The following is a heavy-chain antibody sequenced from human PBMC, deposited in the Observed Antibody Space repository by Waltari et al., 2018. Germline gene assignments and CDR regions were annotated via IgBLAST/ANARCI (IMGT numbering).Heavy chain of an antibody. CDR3: AKDRWGGANYFDY. CDR2: VDTSGAT. CDR1: GFTLSAFA. D-gene: IGHD2-21*01. V-gene: IGHV3-23*04. Sequence: EVQLVESGGGLVQPGGSLRLSCTASGFTLSAFAMTWVRQAPGKGLEWVSTVDTSGATYYAESVKGRFSISRDTSRNILYLEMSSLRTDDTALYFCAKDRWGGANYFDYWGQGTLATVSS. J-gene: IGHJ4*02.